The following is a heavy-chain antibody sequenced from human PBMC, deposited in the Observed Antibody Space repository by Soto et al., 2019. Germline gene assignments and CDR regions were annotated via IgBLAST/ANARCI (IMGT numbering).Heavy chain of an antibody. V-gene: IGHV3-33*01. CDR2: IWYDGSNK. J-gene: IGHJ4*02. CDR1: GFTFSSYG. D-gene: IGHD6-13*01. CDR3: ARASGAAAEGGIDY. Sequence: GGSLRLSCAASGFTFSSYGMHWVRQAPGKGLEWVAVIWYDGSNKYYADSVKGRFTISRDNSKNTLYLQMNSLRAEDTAVYYCARASGAAAEGGIDYWGQGTLVTVSS.